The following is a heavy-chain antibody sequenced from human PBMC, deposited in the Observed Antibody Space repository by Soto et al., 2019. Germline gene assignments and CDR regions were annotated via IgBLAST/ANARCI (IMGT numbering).Heavy chain of an antibody. J-gene: IGHJ5*02. Sequence: QVQLQESGPGLVKPSETLSLTCTVSGDSINNYYWNWVRQRPGKGLEWIGYVPYTESTNYNPSLKRRVTISMDTSKNQFSLKLTSVTAADTALYYCARRRCLGVRCYEGNWLDPWGQGSLVTVSS. D-gene: IGHD2-8*01. CDR3: ARRRCLGVRCYEGNWLDP. V-gene: IGHV4-59*08. CDR1: GDSINNYY. CDR2: VPYTEST.